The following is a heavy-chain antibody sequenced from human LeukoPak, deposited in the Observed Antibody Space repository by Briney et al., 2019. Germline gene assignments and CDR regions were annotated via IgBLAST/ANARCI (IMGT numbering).Heavy chain of an antibody. CDR2: IYTSGST. V-gene: IGHV4-4*07. D-gene: IGHD2-15*01. CDR1: GGSISSYY. J-gene: IGHJ2*01. CDR3: ARDPLDCSGGSCPYWYFDL. Sequence: LSETLSLTCTVSGGSISSYYWSWIRQPAGKGLEWIGRIYTSGSTNYNPSLKSRVTMSVDTSKNQFSLKLSSVTAADTAVYYCARDPLDCSGGSCPYWYFDLWGRGTLVTVSS.